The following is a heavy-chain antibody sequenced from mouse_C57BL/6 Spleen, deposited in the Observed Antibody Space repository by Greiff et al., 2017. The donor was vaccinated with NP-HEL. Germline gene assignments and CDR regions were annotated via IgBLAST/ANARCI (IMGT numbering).Heavy chain of an antibody. CDR3: TTLYQTLDY. CDR2: IDPENGDT. Sequence: VQLQQSGAELVRPGASVKLSCTASGFNIKDDYMHWVKQRPEQGLEWIGWIDPENGDTEYASKFHGKAPITADTSSNTAYLQLSSLTSEDTAVYYCTTLYQTLDYWGQGTTLTVSS. V-gene: IGHV14-4*01. CDR1: GFNIKDDY. J-gene: IGHJ2*01.